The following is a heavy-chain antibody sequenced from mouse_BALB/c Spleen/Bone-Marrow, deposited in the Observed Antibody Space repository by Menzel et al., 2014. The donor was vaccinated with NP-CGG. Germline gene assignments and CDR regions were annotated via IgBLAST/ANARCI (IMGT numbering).Heavy chain of an antibody. Sequence: EVQLQESGAELVKPGASVKLSCTASGFNIKDTYMHWVKQRPEQGLEWIGRIDPANGNTKYDPKFQGKATITADTSPNTAYLQLSSLTSEDTAVYYCARGLLQYYYAMDYWGQGTSVTVSS. CDR1: GFNIKDTY. J-gene: IGHJ4*01. D-gene: IGHD2-3*01. CDR2: IDPANGNT. CDR3: ARGLLQYYYAMDY. V-gene: IGHV14-3*02.